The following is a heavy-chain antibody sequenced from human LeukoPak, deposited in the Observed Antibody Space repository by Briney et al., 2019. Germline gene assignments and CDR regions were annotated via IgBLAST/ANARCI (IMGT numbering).Heavy chain of an antibody. Sequence: ASVKVSCKAFGYTFTSYDINWVRQATGQGLEWMGWMNPNSGNTGYAQKFQGRVTITRNTSINTAYMELSSLRSEDTAVYYCARRPQVAKYYYYYMDVWGKGTTVTVSS. CDR2: MNPNSGNT. V-gene: IGHV1-8*03. CDR1: GYTFTSYD. D-gene: IGHD2-15*01. J-gene: IGHJ6*03. CDR3: ARRPQVAKYYYYYMDV.